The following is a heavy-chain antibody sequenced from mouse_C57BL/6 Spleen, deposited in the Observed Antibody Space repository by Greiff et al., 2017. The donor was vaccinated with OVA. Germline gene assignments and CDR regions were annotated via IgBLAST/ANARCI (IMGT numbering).Heavy chain of an antibody. CDR3: ARKVYDGTTRGYYFDY. V-gene: IGHV2-9-1*01. CDR1: GFSLTSYA. D-gene: IGHD2-3*01. J-gene: IGHJ2*01. CDR2: IWTGGGT. Sequence: QVQLQQSGPGLVAPSQSLSITCTVSGFSLTSYAISWVRQPPGKGLEWLGVIWTGGGTNYNSALKSRLSISKDNSKSQVFLKMNSLQTDDTARYYCARKVYDGTTRGYYFDYWGQGTTLTVSS.